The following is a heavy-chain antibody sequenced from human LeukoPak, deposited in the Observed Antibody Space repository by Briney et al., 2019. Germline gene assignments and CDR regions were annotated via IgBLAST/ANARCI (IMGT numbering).Heavy chain of an antibody. CDR1: GYSFTSYW. CDR2: IYPGDSDT. J-gene: IGHJ4*02. D-gene: IGHD2-2*01. Sequence: GESLKISCKGSGYSFTSYWIGWVRQMPGKGLEWMGIIYPGDSDTRYSPSFQGQVAISADKSISTAYLQWSGLKASDTAIYYCVRHLSDITSCPNYWGPGTLITVAS. V-gene: IGHV5-51*01. CDR3: VRHLSDITSCPNY.